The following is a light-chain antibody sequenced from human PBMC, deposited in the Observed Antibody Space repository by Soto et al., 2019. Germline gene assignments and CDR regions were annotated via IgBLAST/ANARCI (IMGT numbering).Light chain of an antibody. Sequence: QSVLTQPTSVSGAPGQRVTISCAGSTSDIGAGYDVHWYQHIPGRAPKLLIFCDTNRASGVPDRFSGSKSGTSASLTITGLQVEDEADYYCQTYDTSLRGLFGGGTKLTVL. CDR3: QTYDTSLRGL. V-gene: IGLV1-40*01. CDR1: TSDIGAGYD. J-gene: IGLJ2*01. CDR2: CDT.